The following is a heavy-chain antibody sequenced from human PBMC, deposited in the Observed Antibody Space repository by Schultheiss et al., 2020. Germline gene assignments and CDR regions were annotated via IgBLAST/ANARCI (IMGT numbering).Heavy chain of an antibody. D-gene: IGHD2-15*01. CDR2: IYYSGST. J-gene: IGHJ5*02. V-gene: IGHV4-59*08. CDR1: GGSISGHY. Sequence: SQTLSLTCTVSGGSISGHYWSWIRQFPGKGLEWIGYIYYSGSTNYNPSLKSRVTISVDTSKNQFSLNLSSVTAADTAVYYCARHALGYCSGGSCLPWFDPWGQGTLVTVSS. CDR3: ARHALGYCSGGSCLPWFDP.